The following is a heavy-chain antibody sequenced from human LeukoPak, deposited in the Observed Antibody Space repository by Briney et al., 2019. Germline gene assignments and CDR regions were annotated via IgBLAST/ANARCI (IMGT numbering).Heavy chain of an antibody. J-gene: IGHJ4*02. D-gene: IGHD1-1*01. V-gene: IGHV1-46*01. CDR3: AREGSSASGTPDY. CDR2: INPTGGSA. Sequence: ASVKVSCKASGYTFTSYYMYWVRQAPGQGLEWMGIINPTGGSARFAQKFQGRVTMTRDTSTSTYYMELSSLRPDDTAVYYCAREGSSASGTPDYWGQGTLVTVSS. CDR1: GYTFTSYY.